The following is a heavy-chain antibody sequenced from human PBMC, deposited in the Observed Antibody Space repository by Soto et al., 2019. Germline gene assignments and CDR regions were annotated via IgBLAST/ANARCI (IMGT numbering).Heavy chain of an antibody. V-gene: IGHV3-64*01. D-gene: IGHD6-13*01. J-gene: IGHJ4*02. CDR2: ISSNGGST. Sequence: GGSLRLSCAASGFTFSSYAMHWVRQAPGKGLEYVSAISSNGGSTYYANSVKGRFTISRDNSKNTLYLQMGSLRAEDMAVFYCARVATPYSSSWYLNWGQGTLVTVSS. CDR1: GFTFSSYA. CDR3: ARVATPYSSSWYLN.